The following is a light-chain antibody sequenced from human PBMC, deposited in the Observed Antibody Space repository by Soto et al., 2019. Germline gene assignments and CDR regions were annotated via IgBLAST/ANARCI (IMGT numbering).Light chain of an antibody. CDR1: QSISSW. J-gene: IGKJ1*01. Sequence: IQVTQSPSTRSASVGDIVTITCRASQSISSWLALYQQKPGKAPKHLVDDPSSLESGCPSRFSGSGSGTEFTLTISSLQPDDFATYYCQQYNSYPRTFGQGTKVDIK. V-gene: IGKV1-5*01. CDR3: QQYNSYPRT. CDR2: DPS.